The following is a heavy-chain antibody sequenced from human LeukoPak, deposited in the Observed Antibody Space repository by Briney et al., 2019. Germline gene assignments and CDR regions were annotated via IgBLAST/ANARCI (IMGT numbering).Heavy chain of an antibody. Sequence: GGSLRLSCAASGFTFSGSAMHWVRQASGEGLEWVGRIRSKANSYATAYAASVKGRFTISRDDSKNTAYLQMNSLKTEDTAVYYCTSGSPYYFDYWGQGTLVTVSS. D-gene: IGHD1-26*01. CDR3: TSGSPYYFDY. CDR1: GFTFSGSA. V-gene: IGHV3-73*01. J-gene: IGHJ4*02. CDR2: IRSKANSYAT.